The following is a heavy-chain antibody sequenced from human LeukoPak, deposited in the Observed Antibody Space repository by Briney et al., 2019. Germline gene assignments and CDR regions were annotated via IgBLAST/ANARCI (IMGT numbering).Heavy chain of an antibody. D-gene: IGHD3-10*01. CDR2: LIGIGGST. J-gene: IGHJ4*02. CDR3: AKDRNYGSGSYDY. Sequence: PGESLRLSCEASGFTFSSYAMTWVRQAPGKELEWVSGLIGIGGSTYYADSVRGRFTVSRDNSKSTLYLQMNSLRVEDTAVYYCAKDRNYGSGSYDYWGQGTLVTVSS. V-gene: IGHV3-23*01. CDR1: GFTFSSYA.